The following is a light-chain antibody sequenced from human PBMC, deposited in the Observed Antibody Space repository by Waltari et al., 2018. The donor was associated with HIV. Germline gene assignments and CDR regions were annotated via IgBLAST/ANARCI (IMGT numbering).Light chain of an antibody. V-gene: IGLV2-14*03. Sequence: QSALTQPASVSGSPGQSITISCSGTTSDVGSYNFVSWYQKHPGKAPKLMIHEVTNWASGASTRFSGSKSGKTAYLTISGLQTEDEADYYCSSYANTNSVIFGGGTKLTVL. CDR2: EVT. CDR3: SSYANTNSVI. CDR1: TSDVGSYNF. J-gene: IGLJ2*01.